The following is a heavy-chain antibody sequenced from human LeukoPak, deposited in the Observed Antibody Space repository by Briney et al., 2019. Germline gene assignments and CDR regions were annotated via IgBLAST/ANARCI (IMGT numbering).Heavy chain of an antibody. CDR2: IWYDGSNK. V-gene: IGHV3-33*01. Sequence: PGRSLRLSCAASGFTFSSYGMRWVRQAPGKGLEWVAVIWYDGSNKYYADSVKGRFTISRDNSKNTLYLQMNSLRAEDTAVYYCAREGAKDYGSGSYDYWGQGTLVTVSS. CDR3: AREGAKDYGSGSYDY. D-gene: IGHD3-10*01. J-gene: IGHJ4*02. CDR1: GFTFSSYG.